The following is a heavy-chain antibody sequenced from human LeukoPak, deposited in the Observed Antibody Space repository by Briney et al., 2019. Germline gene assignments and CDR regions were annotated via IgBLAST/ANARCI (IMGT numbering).Heavy chain of an antibody. J-gene: IGHJ4*02. Sequence: PRGSLRLSCAASGFTFSSYAMHWVRQAPGKGLEWVAVISYDGSNKYYADSVKGRFTISRDNSKNTLYLQMNSLRAEDTAVYYCARDALSVSTSCYSYWGQGTLVTVSS. V-gene: IGHV3-30-3*01. CDR3: ARDALSVSTSCYSY. D-gene: IGHD2-2*01. CDR2: ISYDGSNK. CDR1: GFTFSSYA.